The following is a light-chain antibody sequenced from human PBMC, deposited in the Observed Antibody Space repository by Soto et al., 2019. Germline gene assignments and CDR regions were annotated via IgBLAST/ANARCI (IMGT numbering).Light chain of an antibody. CDR2: DAS. J-gene: IGKJ1*01. CDR1: QSVSTY. Sequence: EIVMTQSPATLSVSPGERATLSCRASQSVSTYLAWYQQKPGQAPRLLIYDASYRATGIPARFSGSGSGTEFTLTISSLQSEDFALYYCQQYNDWPLTFGQGTKVDIK. V-gene: IGKV3D-15*01. CDR3: QQYNDWPLT.